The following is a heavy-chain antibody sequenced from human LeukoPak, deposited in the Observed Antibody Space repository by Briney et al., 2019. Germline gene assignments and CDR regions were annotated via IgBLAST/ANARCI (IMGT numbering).Heavy chain of an antibody. D-gene: IGHD5-18*01. CDR1: GFTFSSYG. Sequence: GGSLRLSCAASGFTFSSYGMHWVRQAPGKGREWVAVIWYDGSNKYYADSVKGRFTISRDNSKNTLYLQMNSLRAEDTAVYYCARDYVDTAIFDWGQGTLVTVSS. CDR2: IWYDGSNK. CDR3: ARDYVDTAIFD. J-gene: IGHJ4*02. V-gene: IGHV3-33*01.